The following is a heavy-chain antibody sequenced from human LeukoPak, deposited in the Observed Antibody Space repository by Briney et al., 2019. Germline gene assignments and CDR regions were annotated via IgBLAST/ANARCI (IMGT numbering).Heavy chain of an antibody. CDR1: GXSFSGYY. CDR3: ARRDWLKGTARRAFDY. Sequence: NPSETLSLTCAVYGXSFSGYYWSWIRQPPGKGLEWIGEINHSGSTNYNPSLKSRVTISVDTSKNQFSLKLSSVTAADTAVYYCARRDWLKGTARRAFDYWGQGTLVTVSS. J-gene: IGHJ4*02. CDR2: INHSGST. D-gene: IGHD3/OR15-3a*01. V-gene: IGHV4-34*01.